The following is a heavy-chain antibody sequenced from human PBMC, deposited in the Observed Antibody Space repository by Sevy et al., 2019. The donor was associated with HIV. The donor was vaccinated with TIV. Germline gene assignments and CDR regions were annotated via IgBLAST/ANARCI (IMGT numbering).Heavy chain of an antibody. CDR3: ARVIAAAGSGKYYMDV. CDR2: IIPILGIA. D-gene: IGHD6-13*01. J-gene: IGHJ6*03. V-gene: IGHV1-69*10. CDR1: GGTFSSYA. Sequence: ASLKVSCKASGGTFSSYAISWVRQAPGQGLEWMGGIIPILGIANYAQKFQGRVTITADKSTSTAYMELSSLRSEDTAVYYCARVIAAAGSGKYYMDVWGKGTTVTVSS.